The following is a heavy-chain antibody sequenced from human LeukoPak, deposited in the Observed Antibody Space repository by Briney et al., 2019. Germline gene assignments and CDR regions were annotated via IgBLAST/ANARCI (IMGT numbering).Heavy chain of an antibody. J-gene: IGHJ4*02. Sequence: PGGSLRLPCAASGFSFSNYAMSWVRQAPGKGLEGVSVIGSSGGSTYYADSVKGRFTISRDNSKNTLYLQMNSLRVEDTAVYYCAKGRLWLPYFDYWGQGTLVTVSS. CDR3: AKGRLWLPYFDY. CDR2: IGSSGGST. D-gene: IGHD3-10*01. CDR1: GFSFSNYA. V-gene: IGHV3-23*01.